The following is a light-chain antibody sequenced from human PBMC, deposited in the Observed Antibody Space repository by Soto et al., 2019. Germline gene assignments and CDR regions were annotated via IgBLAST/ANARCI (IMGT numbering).Light chain of an antibody. CDR3: QQRSNWPT. J-gene: IGKJ5*01. V-gene: IGKV3D-20*02. Sequence: ALTQSPGTLSLSPGERAILSCRASQSVSSNYLAWYRQRPGQAPSLLIYGASSRATGIPARFSGSGSGTDFTLTISSLEPEDFAFYYCQQRSNWPTFGQATRLEIK. CDR2: GAS. CDR1: QSVSSNY.